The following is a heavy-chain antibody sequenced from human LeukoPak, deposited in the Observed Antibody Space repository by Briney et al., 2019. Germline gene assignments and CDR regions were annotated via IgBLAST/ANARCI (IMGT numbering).Heavy chain of an antibody. CDR1: GFTFSSYT. CDR3: ARVGYLAYCGGDCHNTFDY. Sequence: GGSLRLSCAASGFTFSSYTINWVRQAPGKGLEWVSSISSSSRTIYYADSVKGRFTISRDNAKNSLYLQMNSLRAEDTAVYYCARVGYLAYCGGDCHNTFDYWGQGTLVTVSS. D-gene: IGHD2-21*02. J-gene: IGHJ4*02. V-gene: IGHV3-48*04. CDR2: ISSSSRTI.